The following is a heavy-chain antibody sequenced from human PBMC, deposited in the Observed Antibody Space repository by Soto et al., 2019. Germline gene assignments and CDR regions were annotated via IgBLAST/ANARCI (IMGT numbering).Heavy chain of an antibody. D-gene: IGHD3-10*01. CDR1: GFTFSNAW. CDR2: IKSKTDGGTT. CDR3: TTVSQLLWFGELFGLGAFDI. J-gene: IGHJ3*02. Sequence: PGGSLRLSCAASGFTFSNAWMSWVRQAPGKGLEWVGRIKSKTDGGTTDYAAPVKGRFTISRDDSKNTLYLQMNSLKTEDTAVYYCTTVSQLLWFGELFGLGAFDIWGQGTMVTVSS. V-gene: IGHV3-15*01.